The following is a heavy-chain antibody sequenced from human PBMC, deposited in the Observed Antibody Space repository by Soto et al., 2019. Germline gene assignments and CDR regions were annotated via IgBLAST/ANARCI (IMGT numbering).Heavy chain of an antibody. CDR2: IIPIFGTA. Sequence: SVKVSCKASGGTFSSYAISWVRQAPGQGLEWMGGIIPIFGTANYAQKFQGRVTITADESTSTAYMELSSLRSEDTAVYYCARDRIFGVVGRYYYYGMDVWGQGTTVTVS. D-gene: IGHD3-3*01. CDR3: ARDRIFGVVGRYYYYGMDV. V-gene: IGHV1-69*13. J-gene: IGHJ6*02. CDR1: GGTFSSYA.